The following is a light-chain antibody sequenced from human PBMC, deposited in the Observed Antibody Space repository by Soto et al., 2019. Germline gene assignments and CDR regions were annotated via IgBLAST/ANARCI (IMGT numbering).Light chain of an antibody. Sequence: EIAMTQSPLSLPVTPGEPASISCRSSQSLLHSNGYNYLDWYLQKPGQSPQLLIYLGSNRASGVPDRFSGSGSGTDFTLKISRVEAEDVGVYYCMQALQTPAFGQGTKVDIK. CDR1: QSLLHSNGYNY. CDR2: LGS. V-gene: IGKV2-28*01. J-gene: IGKJ1*01. CDR3: MQALQTPA.